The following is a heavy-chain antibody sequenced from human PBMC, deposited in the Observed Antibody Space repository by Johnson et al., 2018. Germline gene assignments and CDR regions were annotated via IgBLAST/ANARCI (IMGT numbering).Heavy chain of an antibody. CDR2: ISYHGSNQ. J-gene: IGHJ3*02. Sequence: QVQLVESGGGVVQPGRSXRLSCAASGFTFSNYDMDWVRQAPGKGLEWVAVISYHGSNQSDEDSVKGRFPISRDNSKNPLYLQMNSLRAEDTAVYYCAKDRTSGGDAFDIWGRGTMVTVSS. V-gene: IGHV3-30*18. D-gene: IGHD2-15*01. CDR1: GFTFSNYD. CDR3: AKDRTSGGDAFDI.